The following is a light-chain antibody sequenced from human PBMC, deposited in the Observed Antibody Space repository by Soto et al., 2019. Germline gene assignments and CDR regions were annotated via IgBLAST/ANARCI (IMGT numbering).Light chain of an antibody. Sequence: NFMLTQPHSVSESPGKTVTISCTGSSGSIASNYVQWYQQRPGSAPTTVIYEGSKRPSGVSNRFSGSKSGNTASLTISGLQAEDEADYYCCSYAGSSIWVFGGGTKLTVL. J-gene: IGLJ3*02. CDR2: EGS. CDR3: CSYAGSSIWV. CDR1: SGSIASNY. V-gene: IGLV6-57*02.